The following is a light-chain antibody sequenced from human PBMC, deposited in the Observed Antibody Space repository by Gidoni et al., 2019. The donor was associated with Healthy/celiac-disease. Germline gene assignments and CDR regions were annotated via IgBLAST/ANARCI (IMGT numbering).Light chain of an antibody. CDR1: SSNIGAGYD. Sequence: QSVLTQPPSVSGAPRQRFTISCTGSSSNIGAGYDVHWYQHLPGTAPKLLIYINSNRPSGVPNRFSGSKSGTSASLAITGLQAEDEADYYCHTYDSSLSGSVFGGGTKLTVL. CDR3: HTYDSSLSGSV. V-gene: IGLV1-40*01. CDR2: INS. J-gene: IGLJ2*01.